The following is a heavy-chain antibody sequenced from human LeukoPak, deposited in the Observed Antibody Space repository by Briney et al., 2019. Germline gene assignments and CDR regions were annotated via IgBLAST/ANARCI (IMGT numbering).Heavy chain of an antibody. CDR3: AKVLRGLAYYGDYSD. Sequence: TGGSLRLSCAASGFTFSSYAMTWVRQAPGKGLQWVSCISGSGGSTYYADSVKGRFTISKSNSKNTVYLQMNSLRAEDTAVYYCAKVLRGLAYYGDYSDWGQGTLVTVSS. CDR2: ISGSGGST. D-gene: IGHD4-17*01. J-gene: IGHJ4*02. CDR1: GFTFSSYA. V-gene: IGHV3-23*01.